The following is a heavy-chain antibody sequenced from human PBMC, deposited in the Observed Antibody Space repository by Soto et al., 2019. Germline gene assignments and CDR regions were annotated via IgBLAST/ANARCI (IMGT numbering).Heavy chain of an antibody. V-gene: IGHV1-69*13. J-gene: IGHJ5*02. Sequence: SLKVSCKASGGTFSSYAISWVRQAPGQGLEWMGGIIPIFGTANYAQKFQGRVTITADESTSTAYMELSSLRSEDTAVYYCAREGTWGPYYYGSGSYFNWLDPWGQGPLVTVSS. CDR2: IIPIFGTA. D-gene: IGHD3-10*01. CDR1: GGTFSSYA. CDR3: AREGTWGPYYYGSGSYFNWLDP.